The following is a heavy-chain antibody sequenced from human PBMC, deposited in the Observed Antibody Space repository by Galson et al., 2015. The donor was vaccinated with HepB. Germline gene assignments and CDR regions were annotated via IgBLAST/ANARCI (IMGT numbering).Heavy chain of an antibody. J-gene: IGHJ6*03. D-gene: IGHD1/OR15-1a*01. Sequence: SLRLSCAASGFTFSNAWMSWVRQAPGKGLEWVGRIKSKTDGGTTDYAAPVKGRFTISRDDSKNTLYLQMNSLKTEDTAVYYCTTGQQGNYYMDVWGKGTTVTVSS. CDR2: IKSKTDGGTT. CDR3: TTGQQGNYYMDV. V-gene: IGHV3-15*01. CDR1: GFTFSNAW.